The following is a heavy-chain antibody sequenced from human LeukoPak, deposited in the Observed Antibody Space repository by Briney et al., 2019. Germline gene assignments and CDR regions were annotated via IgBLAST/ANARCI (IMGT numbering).Heavy chain of an antibody. V-gene: IGHV5-10-1*01. CDR3: ARMYYDFWSGYSPLDY. D-gene: IGHD3-3*01. Sequence: GESLKISCKGSGYSFTSYWISWVRQMPGKGLEWMGRIDPSDSYTNYSPSFQGHVTISADKSISTAYLQWSSLKASDTAMYYCARMYYDFWSGYSPLDYWGQGTLVTVSS. J-gene: IGHJ4*02. CDR1: GYSFTSYW. CDR2: IDPSDSYT.